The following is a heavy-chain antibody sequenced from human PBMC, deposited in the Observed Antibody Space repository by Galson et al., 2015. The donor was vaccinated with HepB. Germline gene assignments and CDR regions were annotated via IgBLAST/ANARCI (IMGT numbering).Heavy chain of an antibody. CDR1: GFIFSRNA. CDR2: ISYEGSNK. D-gene: IGHD2-15*01. J-gene: IGHJ6*02. CDR3: ATVGFSGGSWDSDYYGMDV. Sequence: LRLSCAASGFIFSRNAVHWVRQAPGKGLEWVALISYEGSNKDYADSVKGRFTISRDNSQNTLYLQMNSLRDEDTAVYYCATVGFSGGSWDSDYYGMDVWGQGTAVTVSS. V-gene: IGHV3-30*04.